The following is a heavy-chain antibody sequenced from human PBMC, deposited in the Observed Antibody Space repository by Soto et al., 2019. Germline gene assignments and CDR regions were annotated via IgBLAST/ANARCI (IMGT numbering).Heavy chain of an antibody. CDR3: AKRSLYYFDY. J-gene: IGHJ4*02. V-gene: IGHV3-30*18. CDR1: GFTFSNYD. CDR2: ISYDGNNK. Sequence: QVQLVESGGGVVQPGRSLRLSCAASGFTFSNYDMHWVRQAPGKGLEWVAVISYDGNNKYYADSVKGRFTISRDNSKNTLYLQMNSLRAEDTAVYFCAKRSLYYFDYWGQGTLVTVSS.